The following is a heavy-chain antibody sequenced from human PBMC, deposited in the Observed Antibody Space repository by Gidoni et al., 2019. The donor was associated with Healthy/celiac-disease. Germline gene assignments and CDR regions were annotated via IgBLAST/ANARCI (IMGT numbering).Heavy chain of an antibody. Sequence: EVQLVESGGGLVQPGRSLRLSCTASGFTFGDYAMSWVRQAPGKGLEWVGFIRSKAYGGTTEYAASVKGRFTISRDDSKSIAYLQMNSLKTEDTAVYYCTMDSHWGQGTLVTVSS. D-gene: IGHD2-2*03. CDR1: GFTFGDYA. V-gene: IGHV3-49*04. CDR3: TMDSH. CDR2: IRSKAYGGTT. J-gene: IGHJ4*02.